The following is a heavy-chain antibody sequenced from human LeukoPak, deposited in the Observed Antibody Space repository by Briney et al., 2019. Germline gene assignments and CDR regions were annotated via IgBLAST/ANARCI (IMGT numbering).Heavy chain of an antibody. CDR3: ARAQDGSGSYYGLLGYYYYMDV. J-gene: IGHJ6*03. Sequence: SETLSLTCAVSGYPISSGYYWGWIRQPPGKGLEWIGSIYHSGSTYYNPSLKSRVTISVDTSKNQFSLKLSSVTAADTAVYYCARAQDGSGSYYGLLGYYYYMDVWGKGTTVTVSS. CDR1: GYPISSGYY. V-gene: IGHV4-38-2*01. CDR2: IYHSGST. D-gene: IGHD3-10*01.